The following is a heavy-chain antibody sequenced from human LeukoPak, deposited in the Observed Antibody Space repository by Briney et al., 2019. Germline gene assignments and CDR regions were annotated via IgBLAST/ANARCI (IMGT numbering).Heavy chain of an antibody. Sequence: SETLSLTCTVSGGSASSYYWSWIRQPPGKGLGWIGYIDYSGSTNYNPSLKSRVTISVDTSKNQFSLKLSSVTAADTAAYYCARILNYYGSGSPYWFDPWGQGTLVTVSS. CDR3: ARILNYYGSGSPYWFDP. J-gene: IGHJ5*02. V-gene: IGHV4-59*02. CDR2: IDYSGST. CDR1: GGSASSYY. D-gene: IGHD3-10*01.